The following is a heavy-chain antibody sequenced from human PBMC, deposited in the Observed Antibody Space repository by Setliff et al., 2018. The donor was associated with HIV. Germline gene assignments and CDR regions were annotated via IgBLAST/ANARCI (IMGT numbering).Heavy chain of an antibody. CDR2: ISAYNGNT. D-gene: IGHD3-9*01. V-gene: IGHV1-18*01. CDR3: ATVPLGDWSFDS. Sequence: ASVKVSCKASGYTFTSYGISWVRQAPGQGLEWMGWISAYNGNTNYAQKLQGRVTMTTDTSTSTAYMELRSLRSNDTAVYYCATVPLGDWSFDSWGQGTLVTVSS. J-gene: IGHJ4*02. CDR1: GYTFTSYG.